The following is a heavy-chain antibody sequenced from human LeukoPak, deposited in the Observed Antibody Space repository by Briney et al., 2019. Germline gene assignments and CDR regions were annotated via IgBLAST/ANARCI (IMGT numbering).Heavy chain of an antibody. CDR2: INWNGGST. CDR3: AKDLHEQWLVSADAFDI. J-gene: IGHJ3*02. V-gene: IGHV3-20*04. D-gene: IGHD6-19*01. Sequence: GGSLRLSCTASGFTFDDYGMSWVRQAPGKGLEWVSGINWNGGSTGYADSVKGRFTISRDNSKNTLYLQMNSLRAEDTALYYCAKDLHEQWLVSADAFDIWGLGTMVTVSS. CDR1: GFTFDDYG.